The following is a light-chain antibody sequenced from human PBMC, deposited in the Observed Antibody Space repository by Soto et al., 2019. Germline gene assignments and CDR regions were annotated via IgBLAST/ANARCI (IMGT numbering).Light chain of an antibody. J-gene: IGKJ1*01. CDR2: KAS. CDR3: QHYNSYSEA. Sequence: DIQMTQSPSTLSVSAGDRVTITCRARQTITSWLAWYQQKPGKAPKLLIYKASTLTSGIPSSFSGSGSGTDFTLTISSLQPDDFATYYCQHYNSYSEAFGQGTKVDI. CDR1: QTITSW. V-gene: IGKV1-5*03.